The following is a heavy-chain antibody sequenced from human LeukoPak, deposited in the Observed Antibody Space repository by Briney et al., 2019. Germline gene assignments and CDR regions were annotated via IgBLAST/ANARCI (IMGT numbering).Heavy chain of an antibody. CDR2: IYSGGST. V-gene: IGHV3-53*01. Sequence: GGSLRLSCAASGFTVSSNYMSWVRQAPGKGLEWVSVIYSGGSTYYADSVKGRFTISRDNSKNTLYLQMNSLRAEDTAVYYCARDGTTSPYYYGMDVWGQGTTVTVS. CDR3: ARDGTTSPYYYGMDV. J-gene: IGHJ6*02. D-gene: IGHD1-7*01. CDR1: GFTVSSNY.